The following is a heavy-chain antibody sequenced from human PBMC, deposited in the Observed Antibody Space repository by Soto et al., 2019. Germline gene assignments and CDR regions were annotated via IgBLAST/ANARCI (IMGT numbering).Heavy chain of an antibody. CDR1: GFTFSSYS. Sequence: GGSLRLSCAASGFTFSSYSMNWVRQAPGKGLEWVSSISSSSSYIYYADSVKGRFTISRDNAKNSLYLQMNSLRAEDTAVYYCARGAAPYFDWSGAQKEALSDAFDIWGQGTMVTVSS. CDR2: ISSSSSYI. V-gene: IGHV3-21*01. CDR3: ARGAAPYFDWSGAQKEALSDAFDI. D-gene: IGHD3-9*01. J-gene: IGHJ3*02.